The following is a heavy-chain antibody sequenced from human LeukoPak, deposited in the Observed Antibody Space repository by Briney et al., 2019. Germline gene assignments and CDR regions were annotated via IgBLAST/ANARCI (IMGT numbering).Heavy chain of an antibody. J-gene: IGHJ4*02. CDR1: RGSITDNY. Sequence: SETLSLTCTVSRGSITDNYWSWIRQPPGKGPEWIGYVYYSGGGTNYNPSLKSRVTMSVDTSKNRFSLKLGSVTAADTAVYYCARGNSSGWYGGFDYWGQGILVTVSS. CDR3: ARGNSSGWYGGFDY. CDR2: VYYSGGGT. D-gene: IGHD6-19*01. V-gene: IGHV4-59*01.